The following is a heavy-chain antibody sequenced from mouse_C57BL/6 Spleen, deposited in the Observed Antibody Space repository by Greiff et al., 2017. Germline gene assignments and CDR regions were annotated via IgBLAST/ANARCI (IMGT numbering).Heavy chain of an antibody. J-gene: IGHJ2*01. Sequence: VQLVESGAELVKPGTSVKVSCKASGYAFTNYLMSWVHQRPGQGLEWIGTINPGGGGTNYNEKFKGKATLTADKSSSTAYMQLSSLTSEDSAVYFCARGPYYSNSCYFECWGKGTTLTVAS. D-gene: IGHD2-5*01. CDR2: INPGGGGT. V-gene: IGHV1-54*01. CDR1: GYAFTNYL. CDR3: ARGPYYSNSCYFEC.